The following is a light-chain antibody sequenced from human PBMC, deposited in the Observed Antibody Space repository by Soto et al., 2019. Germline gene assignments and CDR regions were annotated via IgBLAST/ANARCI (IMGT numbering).Light chain of an antibody. CDR1: QSVSSRS. V-gene: IGKV3-20*01. J-gene: IGKJ4*01. CDR3: LQDYSYPLT. CDR2: GAS. Sequence: EIVLTQSPGTLSLSPGERATLSCRASQSVSSRSLAWYQQKPGQAPRLLIYGASSRATGIPDRFSGSGSGTDFTLTISRLEPEDFATYYCLQDYSYPLTFGGGTKVEIK.